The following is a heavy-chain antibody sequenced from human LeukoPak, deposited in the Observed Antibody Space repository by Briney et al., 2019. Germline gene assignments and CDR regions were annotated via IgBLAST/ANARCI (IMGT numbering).Heavy chain of an antibody. CDR1: GGTFSRYA. CDR2: LIPIFGTA. Sequence: SVQVSCKASGGTFSRYAITWVRQAPAQGLDWMGGLIPIFGTAKYAQQFSGRVTITADESTSTAYMEVSSLRSEDTAVYYGARAYSGYDFFDYWGQGILVTVSS. CDR3: ARAYSGYDFFDY. V-gene: IGHV1-69*01. J-gene: IGHJ4*02. D-gene: IGHD5-12*01.